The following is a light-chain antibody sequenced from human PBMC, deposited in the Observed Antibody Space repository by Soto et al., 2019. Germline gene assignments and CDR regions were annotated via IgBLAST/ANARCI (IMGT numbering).Light chain of an antibody. CDR3: YSYAGNNRA. CDR1: SSDIGGYNY. Sequence: HSALTQPPSASGSPGQSVTISCTGTSSDIGGYNYVSWYQHHPGKAPKLMIYEVTKRPSGVPDRFSGSKSGNTASLTVSGLLAEDEADYYCYSYAGNNRAFGTGTKVTVL. V-gene: IGLV2-8*01. J-gene: IGLJ1*01. CDR2: EVT.